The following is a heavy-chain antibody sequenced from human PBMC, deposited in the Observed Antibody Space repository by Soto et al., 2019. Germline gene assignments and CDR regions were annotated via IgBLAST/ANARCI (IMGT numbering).Heavy chain of an antibody. Sequence: GASVKVSCKASGGTFSSYAISWVRQAPGQGLEWMGGIIPIFGTANYAQKFQGRVTITADESTSTAYMELSSLRSEDTAVYYCARDSSGYYQLYYYYGMDVWGQGTTVTVSS. D-gene: IGHD3-22*01. V-gene: IGHV1-69*13. CDR1: GGTFSSYA. CDR2: IIPIFGTA. CDR3: ARDSSGYYQLYYYYGMDV. J-gene: IGHJ6*02.